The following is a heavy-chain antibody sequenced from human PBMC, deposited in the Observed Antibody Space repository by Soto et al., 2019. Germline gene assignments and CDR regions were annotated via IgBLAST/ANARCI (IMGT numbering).Heavy chain of an antibody. V-gene: IGHV6-1*01. CDR3: AKGDNLGPKTGYAFDP. J-gene: IGHJ5*02. CDR2: TYFRSKWYN. D-gene: IGHD5-12*01. CDR1: GDSVASNTAS. Sequence: SQTLSLTCAISGDSVASNTASWNWIRQAPSRGLEWLGRTYFRSKWYNDYAVSVKSRIIINPDTSNNQFSLQLNSVTPEDTAVYFCAKGDNLGPKTGYAFDPWGQGIMVTVSS.